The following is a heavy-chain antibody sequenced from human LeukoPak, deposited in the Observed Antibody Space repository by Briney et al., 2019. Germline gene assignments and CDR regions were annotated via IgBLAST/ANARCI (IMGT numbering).Heavy chain of an antibody. CDR2: INPNSGGT. CDR1: GGTFSSYA. Sequence: ASVKVSCKASGGTFSSYAISWVRQAPGQGLEWMGWINPNSGGTNYAQKFQGRVTMTRDTSISTAYMELSRLRSDDTAVYYCAREGSPVADWFDPWGQGTLVTVSS. J-gene: IGHJ5*02. V-gene: IGHV1-2*02. D-gene: IGHD5-12*01. CDR3: AREGSPVADWFDP.